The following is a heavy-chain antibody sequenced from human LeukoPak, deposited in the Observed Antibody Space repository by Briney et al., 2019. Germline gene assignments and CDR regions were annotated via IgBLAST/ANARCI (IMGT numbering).Heavy chain of an antibody. J-gene: IGHJ4*02. Sequence: GGSLRLSCAASGFTFSSYDMHWVRQAPGKGLEWVAVISYVGSNKYYADSVKGRFTISRDNSKNTLYLQMNSLRAEDTAVYYCAKDHTIRSFDSWGQGTLVTVSS. V-gene: IGHV3-30*18. D-gene: IGHD1-14*01. CDR3: AKDHTIRSFDS. CDR2: ISYVGSNK. CDR1: GFTFSSYD.